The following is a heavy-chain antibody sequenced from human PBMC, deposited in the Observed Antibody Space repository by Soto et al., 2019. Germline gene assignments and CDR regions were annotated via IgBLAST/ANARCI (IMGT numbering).Heavy chain of an antibody. V-gene: IGHV1-58*02. CDR1: GFTFTSSA. CDR3: AVDATRLGAGYYYYGMDV. D-gene: IGHD3-16*01. J-gene: IGHJ6*02. CDR2: IVVGSGNT. Sequence: QMQLVQSGPEVKKPGTSEKVSCKASGFTFTSSAMQWVRQARGQRLEWIGWIVVGSGNTNYSQKFQEIVTITRDMSTSTAYMELSSLRSEDTALYYCAVDATRLGAGYYYYGMDVWGQGTTVTVSS.